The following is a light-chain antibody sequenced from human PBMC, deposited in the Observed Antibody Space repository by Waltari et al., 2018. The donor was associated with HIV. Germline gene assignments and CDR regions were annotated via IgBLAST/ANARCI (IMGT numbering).Light chain of an antibody. Sequence: QSALTQPPSASGPRGRSATISCTGTRSNVGSSNYVSWYQQYPGLAPKLIIYEVNKRPSGVPDRFSGSKSGNTASLTVSGLQAEDEADFYCSSYAGSAVVFGGGTKLTVL. CDR2: EVN. CDR3: SSYAGSAVV. CDR1: RSNVGSSNY. V-gene: IGLV2-8*01. J-gene: IGLJ2*01.